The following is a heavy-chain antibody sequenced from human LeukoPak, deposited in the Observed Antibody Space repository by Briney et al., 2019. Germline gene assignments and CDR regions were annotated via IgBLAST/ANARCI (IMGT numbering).Heavy chain of an antibody. J-gene: IGHJ4*02. CDR3: ARDLSGPFAY. Sequence: GGSLRLSCAASGFTFSSYGMHWVRQAPGKGLVWVSHIDNYGSTTNYAGSVKGRFTISRDNAKNTLYLQMNSLRAEDTAVYHCARDLSGPFAYWGQGTLVTVSS. CDR1: GFTFSSYG. V-gene: IGHV3-74*01. D-gene: IGHD2/OR15-2a*01. CDR2: IDNYGSTT.